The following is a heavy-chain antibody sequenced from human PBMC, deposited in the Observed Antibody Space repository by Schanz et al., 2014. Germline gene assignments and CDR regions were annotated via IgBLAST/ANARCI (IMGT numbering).Heavy chain of an antibody. J-gene: IGHJ5*02. D-gene: IGHD2-15*01. Sequence: QVQLVQSGSELKKPGASVKVSCKASGYTFTSFAMNWVRQAPGQGLEWMGWINTNNGDPTYAQGFKGRFVCSLDTSVSTAYLQISSLKAEDTAVYYCARGGVVVVTAALNWFDPWGQGTLVTVSS. CDR3: ARGGVVVVTAALNWFDP. V-gene: IGHV7-4-1*02. CDR2: INTNNGDP. CDR1: GYTFTSFA.